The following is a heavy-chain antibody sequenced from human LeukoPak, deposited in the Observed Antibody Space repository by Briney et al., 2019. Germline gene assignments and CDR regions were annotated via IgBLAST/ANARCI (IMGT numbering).Heavy chain of an antibody. Sequence: GGSLRLSCAASGFTFSSYGMHWVRQAPGKGLEWVAFIRNDGSNKYYADSVKGRFTISRDNSKYTLYLQMNSLRAEDTALYYCARDAYSSGWSYFDYWGQGTLVTVSS. CDR3: ARDAYSSGWSYFDY. CDR1: GFTFSSYG. V-gene: IGHV3-30*02. J-gene: IGHJ4*02. D-gene: IGHD6-19*01. CDR2: IRNDGSNK.